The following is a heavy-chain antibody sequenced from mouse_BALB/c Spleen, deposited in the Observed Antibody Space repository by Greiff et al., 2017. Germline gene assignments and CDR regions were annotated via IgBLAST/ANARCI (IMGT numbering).Heavy chain of an antibody. V-gene: IGHV3-2*02. J-gene: IGHJ1*01. CDR1: GYSITSDYA. D-gene: IGHD1-2*01. CDR2: ISYSGST. CDR3: ARNRYYGYEGYFDV. Sequence: EVKLQESGPGLVKPSQSLSLTCTVTGYSITSDYAWNWIRQFPGNKLEWMGYISYSGSTSYNPSLKSRISITRDTSKNQFFLQLNSVTTEDTATYYCARNRYYGYEGYFDVWGAGTTVTVSS.